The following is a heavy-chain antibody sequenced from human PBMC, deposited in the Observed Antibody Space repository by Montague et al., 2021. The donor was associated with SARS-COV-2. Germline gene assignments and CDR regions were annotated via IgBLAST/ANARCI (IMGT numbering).Heavy chain of an antibody. CDR3: AKVGDILTGYSLINLDA. V-gene: IGHV3-23*03. CDR2: IHSAGRGT. Sequence: SLSLSCAASGFTFSNSPMSWVRQAPGKGLDWVSVIHSAGRGTYYADSVQGRFTISRDNLKNTVYLQMNSLRDVDTALYYRAKVGDILTGYSLINLDAWGQGTLVVVSS. D-gene: IGHD3-9*01. J-gene: IGHJ5*02. CDR1: GFTFSNSP.